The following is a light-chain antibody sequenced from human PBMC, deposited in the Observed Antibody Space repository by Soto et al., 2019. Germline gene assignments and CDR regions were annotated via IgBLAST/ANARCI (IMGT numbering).Light chain of an antibody. CDR3: QQYGTSPLT. CDR2: RTS. Sequence: EIVLTQSPGTLSLFPGERATLSCRASQSVSSSYLAWYQQKHGQAPRLLIYRTSNRATGIPDRFSGSGSGTDLTITISRLEPEDVEVYDGQQYGTSPLTFGGGTKVDIK. J-gene: IGKJ4*01. CDR1: QSVSSSY. V-gene: IGKV3-20*01.